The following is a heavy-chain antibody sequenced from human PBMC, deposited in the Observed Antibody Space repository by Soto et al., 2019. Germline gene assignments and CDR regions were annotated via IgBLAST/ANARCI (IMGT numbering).Heavy chain of an antibody. CDR2: VSYDGKYK. Sequence: QVHLVESGGGVAQPGMSLRLSCVASGFTFHHYAIDRVRQAPGKGLEWVAVVSYDGKYKDYAESVKGRFTISRDNSNNVVYLQMESLRPEDTAIYYCVKESGGSGRENDFDTWGQGTQVTVSS. V-gene: IGHV3-30*18. CDR3: VKESGGSGRENDFDT. CDR1: GFTFHHYA. D-gene: IGHD2-15*01. J-gene: IGHJ4*02.